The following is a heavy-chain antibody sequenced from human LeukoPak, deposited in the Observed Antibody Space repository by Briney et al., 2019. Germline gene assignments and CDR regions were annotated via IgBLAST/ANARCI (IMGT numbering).Heavy chain of an antibody. D-gene: IGHD6-6*01. CDR3: ARDPSYSSSSRPYYYMDV. J-gene: IGHJ6*03. V-gene: IGHV1-2*02. Sequence: GASVKVSCKASGYTFNSYGISWVRQAPGQGLEWMGWINPNSGDTNYAQKFQGRVTMARDTSINTVYMQLSRLRSDDTAVYYCARDPSYSSSSRPYYYMDVWGKGTTVTVSS. CDR1: GYTFNSYG. CDR2: INPNSGDT.